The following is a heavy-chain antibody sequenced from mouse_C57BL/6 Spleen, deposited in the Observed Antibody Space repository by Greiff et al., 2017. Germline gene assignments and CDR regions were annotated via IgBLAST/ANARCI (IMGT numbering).Heavy chain of an antibody. CDR2: IYPGSGST. J-gene: IGHJ3*01. CDR1: GYTFTSYW. CDR3: ARWDLDWYDFAY. Sequence: QVQLQQSGAELVKPGASVKMSCKASGYTFTSYWITWVKQRPGQGLEWIGDIYPGSGSTNYNEKFKSKATLTVDTSSSTAYMQLSSLTSEDSAVYYCARWDLDWYDFAYWGQGTLVTVSA. V-gene: IGHV1-55*01. D-gene: IGHD2-14*01.